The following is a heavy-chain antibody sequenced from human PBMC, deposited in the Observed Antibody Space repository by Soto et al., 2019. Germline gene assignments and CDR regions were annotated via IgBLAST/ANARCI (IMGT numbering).Heavy chain of an antibody. J-gene: IGHJ6*02. D-gene: IGHD3-22*01. CDR1: GGSISSGGYS. V-gene: IGHV4-30-2*01. CDR2: IYHSGST. CDR3: ASEQWLGGMDV. Sequence: QLQLQESGSGLVKPSQTLSLTCAVSGGSISSGGYSWSWIRQPPGKGLEWIGYIYHSGSTYYNPSLKSRVTISVDRSKNQFSLKLSSVTAADTVVYYCASEQWLGGMDVWGQGTTVTVSS.